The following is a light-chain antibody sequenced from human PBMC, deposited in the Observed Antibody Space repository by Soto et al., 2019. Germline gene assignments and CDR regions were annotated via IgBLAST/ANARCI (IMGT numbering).Light chain of an antibody. CDR2: AAS. CDR1: QSISTY. Sequence: DIQMTQSPSSLSASVGDRVILTCRASQSISTYLNWFQQKPGKAPKLLIYAASNLQSGVPSRFSGSGSGTYFTLTVSSLQPEDFATYYCQQNYSTPYTFGQGTKVEIK. CDR3: QQNYSTPYT. J-gene: IGKJ2*01. V-gene: IGKV1-39*01.